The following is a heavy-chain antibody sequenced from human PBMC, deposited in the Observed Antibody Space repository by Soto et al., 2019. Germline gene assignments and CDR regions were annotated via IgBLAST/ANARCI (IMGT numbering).Heavy chain of an antibody. V-gene: IGHV3-30*18. CDR3: AKSWAGYHGAFDM. CDR1: GFIFSTYG. J-gene: IGHJ3*02. CDR2: ISYDGSNQ. D-gene: IGHD2-2*01. Sequence: QVQLVESGGGVVQPGRSLRLSCAASGFIFSTYGMHWVRQAPGKGLEWVAVISYDGSNQYYEDSVKGRFTISRDNSKNTLYLQMNSLRVEDTAVYYCAKSWAGYHGAFDMWGQGTMVNVSA.